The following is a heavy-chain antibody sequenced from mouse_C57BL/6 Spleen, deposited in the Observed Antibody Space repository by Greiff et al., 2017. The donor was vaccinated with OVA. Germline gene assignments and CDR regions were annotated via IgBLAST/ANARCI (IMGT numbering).Heavy chain of an antibody. CDR1: GFTFSNYW. J-gene: IGHJ3*01. CDR3: TAIYSKVTWFAY. CDR2: IRLKSDNYAT. V-gene: IGHV6-3*01. Sequence: EVMLVESGGGLVQPGGSMKLSCVASGFTFSNYWMNWVRQSPEKGLEWVAQIRLKSDNYATQYAESVKGRFTISRDDSKSSVYLQMNNLRAEDTGIYYCTAIYSKVTWFAYWGQGTLVTVSA. D-gene: IGHD2-5*01.